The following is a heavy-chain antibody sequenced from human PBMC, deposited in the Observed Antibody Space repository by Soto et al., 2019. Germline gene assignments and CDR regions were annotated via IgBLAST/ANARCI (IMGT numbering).Heavy chain of an antibody. CDR2: MYHSGIT. D-gene: IGHD6-6*01. V-gene: IGHV4-38-2*01. CDR1: GYSIRSGYF. J-gene: IGHJ6*02. CDR3: ARSMYSTSAQLYYGMDV. Sequence: SETLSLTCAVSGYSIRSGYFWGWSRQPPGKGLEWIGSMYHSGITYYNLSLKSRVTISVDTSKNQLSLKLSSATAADTAVYYCARSMYSTSAQLYYGMDVWGQGTTVTVSS.